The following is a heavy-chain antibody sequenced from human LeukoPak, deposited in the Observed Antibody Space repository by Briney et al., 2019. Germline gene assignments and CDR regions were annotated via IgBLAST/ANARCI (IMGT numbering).Heavy chain of an antibody. CDR2: IYYSGST. J-gene: IGHJ6*02. CDR1: GDSISSYY. V-gene: IGHV4-59*01. CDR3: ARSRAYYYDSNGMDV. Sequence: SETLSLTCTVSGDSISSYYWSWIRQPPGKGLEWIGYIYYSGSTNYNPSLKSRVTISVDTSKNQFSLKLSSVTAADTAVYYCARSRAYYYDSNGMDVWGQGTTVTVSS. D-gene: IGHD3-22*01.